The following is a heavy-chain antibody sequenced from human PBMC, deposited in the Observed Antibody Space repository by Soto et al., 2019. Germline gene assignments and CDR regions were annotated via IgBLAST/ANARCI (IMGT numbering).Heavy chain of an antibody. V-gene: IGHV3-23*01. D-gene: IGHD4-17*01. CDR3: AKFYYGDYSYYYYGMDV. CDR1: GFTFSSYA. CDR2: ISGSGDST. J-gene: IGHJ6*02. Sequence: EVQVLESGGGLVQPGGSLRLSCAASGFTFSSYAMSWVRQAPGKWLEWVSAISGSGDSTRYADSVQGRFTISRDTSKHTLYLQMNSLRAEDTAVYYCAKFYYGDYSYYYYGMDVWGQGTTVTVSS.